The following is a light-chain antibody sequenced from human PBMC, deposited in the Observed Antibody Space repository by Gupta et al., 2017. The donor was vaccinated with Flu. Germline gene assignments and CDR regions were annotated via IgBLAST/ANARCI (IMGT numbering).Light chain of an antibody. J-gene: IGLJ1*01. CDR1: SSDVCGYNS. Sequence: QSALTQPASVSGSPGQSITISCTGSSSDVCGYNSVSRYQHQPGRAPKLMIYDVSNWPSGVSDRFSGSKSGNTAFLTISGLQAEDEAEYYCSSYTSTTTLVFGTGTKVNVL. CDR2: DVS. V-gene: IGLV2-14*01. CDR3: SSYTSTTTLV.